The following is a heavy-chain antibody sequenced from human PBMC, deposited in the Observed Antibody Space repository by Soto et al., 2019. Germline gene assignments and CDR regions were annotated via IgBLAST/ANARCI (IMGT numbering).Heavy chain of an antibody. CDR1: GFIVSSNY. V-gene: IGHV3-53*01. Sequence: GGSLRLYCAASGFIVSSNYMSWVRQAPGKGLEWVSVIYSGGSANYADSVKGRFTISRDNSKNTVYLQMNSLRAEDTAVYYCVRDDYGLDVWGQGTAVTVSS. CDR2: IYSGGSA. J-gene: IGHJ6*02. CDR3: VRDDYGLDV.